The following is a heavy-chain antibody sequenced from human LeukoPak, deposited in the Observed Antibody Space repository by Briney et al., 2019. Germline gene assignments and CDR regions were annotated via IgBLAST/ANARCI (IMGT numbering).Heavy chain of an antibody. CDR2: IYYSGST. CDR1: GGSISSYY. CDR3: ARIRTDYGGTNDAFDI. J-gene: IGHJ3*02. Sequence: SETLSLTCTVSGGSISSYYWSCIRQPPGKGLEWIGYIYYSGSTNYNPSLKSRVTISVDTSKNQFSLKLSSVTAADTAVYYCARIRTDYGGTNDAFDIWGQGTMVTVSS. V-gene: IGHV4-59*01. D-gene: IGHD4-23*01.